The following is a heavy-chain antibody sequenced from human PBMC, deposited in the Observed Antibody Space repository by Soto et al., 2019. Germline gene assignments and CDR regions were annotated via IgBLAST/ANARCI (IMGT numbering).Heavy chain of an antibody. J-gene: IGHJ4*02. D-gene: IGHD2-2*02. CDR2: ISGSGGST. CDR3: AKDRYCSSTSCYMAFDY. Sequence: PGESLKISCAASGFSFSSYAISWVRPAPAKGLQWVSTISGSGGSTYYADSVKGRFTISRDSSRNTLYLQMNSLRAEDTAVYYCAKDRYCSSTSCYMAFDYWGQGTLVTVSS. CDR1: GFSFSSYA. V-gene: IGHV3-23*01.